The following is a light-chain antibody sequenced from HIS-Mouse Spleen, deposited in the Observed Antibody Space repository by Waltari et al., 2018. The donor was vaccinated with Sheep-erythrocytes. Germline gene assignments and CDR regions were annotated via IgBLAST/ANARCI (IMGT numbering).Light chain of an antibody. CDR2: AAS. CDR1: QGISSY. J-gene: IGKJ3*01. V-gene: IGKV1-9*01. CDR3: QQLNSYPSA. Sequence: DIQLTQSPSFLSASVGDRVTITCRASQGISSYLAWYQQKQGKATKLLIYAASTLQSGVPSRFSGSGSWTEFTLTISSLQPEDFATYYCQQLNSYPSAFGPGTKVDIK.